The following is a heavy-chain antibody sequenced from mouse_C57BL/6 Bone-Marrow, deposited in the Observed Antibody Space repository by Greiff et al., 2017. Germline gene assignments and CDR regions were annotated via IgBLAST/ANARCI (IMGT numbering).Heavy chain of an antibody. D-gene: IGHD1-1*01. J-gene: IGHJ1*03. CDR2: IHPNSGST. Sequence: VQLQQPGAELVKPGASVKLSCKASGYTFTSYWMHWVKQRPGQGLEWIGMIHPNSGSTNYNEKFKSKATLTVDKSSSTAYMQLSSLTSEDSSVYYCARSGSSLVYWYFDVWGTGTTVTVSS. V-gene: IGHV1-64*01. CDR1: GYTFTSYW. CDR3: ARSGSSLVYWYFDV.